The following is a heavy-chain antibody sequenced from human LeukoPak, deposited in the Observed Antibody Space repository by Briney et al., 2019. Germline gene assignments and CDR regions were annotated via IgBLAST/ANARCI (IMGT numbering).Heavy chain of an antibody. CDR1: GFTVSSNY. V-gene: IGHV3-66*01. CDR2: IYSGGST. D-gene: IGHD2-2*02. J-gene: IGHJ6*03. Sequence: GGSLRLSCAASGFTVSSNYMSWVRQAPGKGLEWVSVIYSGGSTYYADSVKGRFTISRDNSKNTPYLQMNSLRAEDTAVYYCASPSGYCSSTSCYNYYYYYMDVWGKGTTVTVSS. CDR3: ASPSGYCSSTSCYNYYYYYMDV.